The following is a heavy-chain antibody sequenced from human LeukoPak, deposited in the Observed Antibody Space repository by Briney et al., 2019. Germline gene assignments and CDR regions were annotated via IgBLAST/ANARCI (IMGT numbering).Heavy chain of an antibody. Sequence: PGGSLRLSCAASRFTFSSYWMHWARQLPGKGLVWVSRISPTGSTTSYADSVKGRFTVSRDNAKNTLYLQVNNLRAEDTAVYYCARGPNSNWSGLDFWGQGTLVTVAS. V-gene: IGHV3-74*01. J-gene: IGHJ4*02. CDR2: ISPTGSTT. D-gene: IGHD6-6*01. CDR1: RFTFSSYW. CDR3: ARGPNSNWSGLDF.